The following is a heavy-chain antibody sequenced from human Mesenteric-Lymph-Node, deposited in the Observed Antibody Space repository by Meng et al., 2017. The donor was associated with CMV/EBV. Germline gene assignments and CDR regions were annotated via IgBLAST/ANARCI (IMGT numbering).Heavy chain of an antibody. D-gene: IGHD2-2*01. V-gene: IGHV3-23*01. Sequence: GGSLRLSCAASGFTFSSFAMIWVRQTPGKGLEWVSLIYDGGSGGTTHYADSVKGRFTVSRDDSKNTLYLQMNSLRAEDTAVYYCAREEGLGCSSTSCHKGGMDVWGQGTTVTVSS. CDR2: IYDGGSGGTT. J-gene: IGHJ6*02. CDR3: AREEGLGCSSTSCHKGGMDV. CDR1: GFTFSSFA.